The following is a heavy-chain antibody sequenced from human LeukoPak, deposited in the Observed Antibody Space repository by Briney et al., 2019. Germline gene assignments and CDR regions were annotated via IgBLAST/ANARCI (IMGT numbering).Heavy chain of an antibody. CDR2: IIPIFGTA. D-gene: IGHD1-26*01. Sequence: ASVKVSCKASGGTFSSYAISWVRQAPGQGLEWMGGIIPIFGTANYAQKFQGRVTITTDESTSTAYMELSSLRSEDTAVYYCARSELSPGWFDPWGQGTPVTVSS. CDR3: ARSELSPGWFDP. V-gene: IGHV1-69*05. CDR1: GGTFSSYA. J-gene: IGHJ5*02.